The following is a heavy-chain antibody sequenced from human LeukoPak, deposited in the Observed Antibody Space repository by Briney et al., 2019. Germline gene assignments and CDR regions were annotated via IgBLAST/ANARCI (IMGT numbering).Heavy chain of an antibody. Sequence: GGSLRLSCAASGFSFTTYWMHWVRQAPGKGLEWVAVISYDGSNKYYADSVKGRFTISRDNSKNTLYLQMNSLRAEDTAVYYCAKAISSSWYYFDYWGQGTLVAVSS. CDR2: ISYDGSNK. D-gene: IGHD6-13*01. V-gene: IGHV3-30-3*01. CDR1: GFSFTTYW. J-gene: IGHJ4*02. CDR3: AKAISSSWYYFDY.